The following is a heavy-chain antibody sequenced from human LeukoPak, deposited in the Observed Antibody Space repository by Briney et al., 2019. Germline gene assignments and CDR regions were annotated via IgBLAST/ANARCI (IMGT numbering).Heavy chain of an antibody. CDR3: ARDWRPLVATAGADSDY. V-gene: IGHV3-9*01. Sequence: PGGSLRLSCAASGFTFDDYAMHWVRQAPGKGLEWVSGISWNSGSIGYADSVKGRFTISRDNAKNSLYLQMNSLRAEDTALYYCARDWRPLVATAGADSDYWGQGTLVTVSS. D-gene: IGHD5-12*01. J-gene: IGHJ4*02. CDR1: GFTFDDYA. CDR2: ISWNSGSI.